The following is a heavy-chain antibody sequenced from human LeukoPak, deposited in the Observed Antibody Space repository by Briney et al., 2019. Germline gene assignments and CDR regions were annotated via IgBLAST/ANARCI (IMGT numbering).Heavy chain of an antibody. D-gene: IGHD2-2*02. CDR2: ISWNSGSI. V-gene: IGHV3-9*01. J-gene: IGHJ3*02. CDR3: AKDSWRCSSTSCYTGDDAFDI. CDR1: GFTFDDYA. Sequence: GRSLRLSCAASGFTFDDYAMHWVRQAPGKGLEWVSGISWNSGSIGYADSVKGRFTIPRDNAKNSLYLQMNSLRAEDTALYYCAKDSWRCSSTSCYTGDDAFDIWGQGTMVTVSS.